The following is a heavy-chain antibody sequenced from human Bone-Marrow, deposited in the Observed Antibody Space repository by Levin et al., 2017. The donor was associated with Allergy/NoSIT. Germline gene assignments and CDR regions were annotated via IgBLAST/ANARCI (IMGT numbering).Heavy chain of an antibody. V-gene: IGHV4-59*01. D-gene: IGHD3-9*01. J-gene: IGHJ4*02. CDR2: IYYSGST. Sequence: PSETLSLTCTVSGGSISSYYWSWIRQPPGKGLEWIGYIYYSGSTNYNPSLKSRVTISVDTSKNQFSLKLSSVTAADTAVYYCARGGGYYDILTGYYFDYWGQGTLVTVSS. CDR3: ARGGGYYDILTGYYFDY. CDR1: GGSISSYY.